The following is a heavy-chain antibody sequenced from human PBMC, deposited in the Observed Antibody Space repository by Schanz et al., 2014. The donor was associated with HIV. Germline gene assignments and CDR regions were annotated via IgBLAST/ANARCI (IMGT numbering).Heavy chain of an antibody. J-gene: IGHJ4*02. CDR1: GFTFSSYG. V-gene: IGHV3-33*06. CDR2: LWHDGSNK. D-gene: IGHD6-13*01. Sequence: QVQLVESGGGVVQPGRSLRLSCAASGFTFSSYGMHWVRQAPGKGLEWVAVLWHDGSNKYYVDSVKDRFTISRDISKNTLYLQMNSLRAEDTAVYYCAKEEQQLGGVGGYHFDYWGQGTLVTVSS. CDR3: AKEEQQLGGVGGYHFDY.